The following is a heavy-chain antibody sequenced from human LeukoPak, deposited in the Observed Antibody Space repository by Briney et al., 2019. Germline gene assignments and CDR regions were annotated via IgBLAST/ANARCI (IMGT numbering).Heavy chain of an antibody. CDR1: GFTFSLYR. D-gene: IGHD1-26*01. V-gene: IGHV3-30*03. Sequence: GRSLTLSCAASGFTFSLYRMHWVRQAPGKGLESVAVISYDGSNKYYADSVKGRFTISRDNSKNTLYLQMNSLRAEDTAVYYCARRRYSGSSQHFDYWGQGTLVTVSS. J-gene: IGHJ4*02. CDR3: ARRRYSGSSQHFDY. CDR2: ISYDGSNK.